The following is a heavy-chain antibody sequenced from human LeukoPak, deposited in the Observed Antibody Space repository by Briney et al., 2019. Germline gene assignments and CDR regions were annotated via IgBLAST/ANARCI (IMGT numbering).Heavy chain of an antibody. CDR2: IYTSGST. Sequence: SETLSLTCTVSGGSISSYYWSWIRQPAGKGLEWIGRIYTSGSTNYNPSLKSRVTISVDTSKNQFSLKLSSVTAADTAVYYCARDDGIFYRAALDYWGQGTLVTVSS. V-gene: IGHV4-4*07. CDR3: ARDDGIFYRAALDY. D-gene: IGHD4-11*01. J-gene: IGHJ4*02. CDR1: GGSISSYY.